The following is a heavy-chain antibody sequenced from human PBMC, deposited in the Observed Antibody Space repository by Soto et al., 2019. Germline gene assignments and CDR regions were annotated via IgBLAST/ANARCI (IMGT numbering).Heavy chain of an antibody. D-gene: IGHD4-17*01. CDR2: ISGSGGST. V-gene: IGHV3-23*01. Sequence: EVQLLESGGGLVQPGGSLRLSCAASGFTFSSYAMSWVRQAPGKGLEWVSAISGSGGSTYYADSVKGRFTISRDNSKNTLYLQMNSLRAEDTAVYYCAKELLVYGGNRYYFDYWGQGTLVTVSS. CDR3: AKELLVYGGNRYYFDY. CDR1: GFTFSSYA. J-gene: IGHJ4*02.